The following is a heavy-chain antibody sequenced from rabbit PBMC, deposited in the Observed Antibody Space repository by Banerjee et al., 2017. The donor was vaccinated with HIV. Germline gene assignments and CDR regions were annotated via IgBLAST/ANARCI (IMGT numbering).Heavy chain of an antibody. CDR2: IGAGST. CDR3: ARDVVAGDGYAL. Sequence: EESGGDLVKPEGSLTLTCTASGFSFSSNYWLCWVRQAPGKGLEWIACIGAGSTYYGAWAKGRFTISKTSSTTVTLQMTSLTAADTATYFCARDVVAGDGYALWGPGTLVTVS. D-gene: IGHD6-1*01. V-gene: IGHV1S45*01. CDR1: GFSFSSNYW. J-gene: IGHJ6*01.